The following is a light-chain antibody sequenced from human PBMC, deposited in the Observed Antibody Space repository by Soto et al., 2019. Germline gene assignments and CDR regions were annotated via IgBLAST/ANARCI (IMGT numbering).Light chain of an antibody. CDR3: QQYNIYPYT. V-gene: IGKV1-5*03. Sequence: DIQMTQSPSTLSASVGARVALTCRASQSISTWLAWYQQKPGKAPKLLIYKASSLDSGVPSRFSGSGSGTDFTLTISSLQPDDLATYYCQQYNIYPYTFGQGTKLEIK. CDR1: QSISTW. CDR2: KAS. J-gene: IGKJ2*01.